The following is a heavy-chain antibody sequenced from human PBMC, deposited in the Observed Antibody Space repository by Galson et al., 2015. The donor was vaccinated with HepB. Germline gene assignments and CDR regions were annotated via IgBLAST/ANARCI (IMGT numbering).Heavy chain of an antibody. D-gene: IGHD3-16*01. CDR1: GYSFTSYW. Sequence: QSGAEVKKPGESLRISCKGSGYSFTSYWISWVRQMPGKGLEWMGRIDPSDSYTNYSPSFQGHVTISVDKSISTAYLQWSSLKASDTAMYYCARKPMGVHVAFDIWGQGTMVTVS. J-gene: IGHJ3*02. CDR2: IDPSDSYT. V-gene: IGHV5-10-1*01. CDR3: ARKPMGVHVAFDI.